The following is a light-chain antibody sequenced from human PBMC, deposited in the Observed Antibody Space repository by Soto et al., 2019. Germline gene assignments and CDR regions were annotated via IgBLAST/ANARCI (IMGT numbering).Light chain of an antibody. V-gene: IGKV3-20*01. CDR3: QQYGSSPSLT. CDR1: QSVSSGY. J-gene: IGKJ4*01. Sequence: EIVLTQSPGTLPLSPGERATLSCRASQSVSSGYLAWYQQKAGQDARLLIYGAASRATSMADRFSGGGSGTEFTLPISRLEPEDFAVYYCQQYGSSPSLTFGGGTKVDIK. CDR2: GAA.